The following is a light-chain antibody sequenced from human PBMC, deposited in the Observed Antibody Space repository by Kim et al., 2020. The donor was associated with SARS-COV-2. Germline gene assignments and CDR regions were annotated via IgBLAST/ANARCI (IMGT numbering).Light chain of an antibody. CDR2: GES. CDR3: QQYDSSPWT. V-gene: IGKV3-20*01. CDR1: ETISSTY. Sequence: SPGERATLSCRASETISSTYLAWYLQKPGQAPRLLIFGESNRAIGIPDRFSGSGSGTDFTLTISRLEPEDFAVYYCQQYDSSPWTFGQGTKVDIK. J-gene: IGKJ1*01.